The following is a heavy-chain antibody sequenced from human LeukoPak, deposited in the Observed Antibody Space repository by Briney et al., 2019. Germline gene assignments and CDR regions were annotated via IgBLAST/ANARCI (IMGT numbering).Heavy chain of an antibody. D-gene: IGHD4-23*01. CDR2: INPSGGST. J-gene: IGHJ4*02. CDR1: GYTFTSYY. V-gene: IGHV1-46*01. Sequence: ASVKVSCKASGYTFTSYYMHWVRQAPGQGLEWMGIINPSGGSTSYAQKFQGRVTTTRDMSTSTVYMELSSLRSEDTAVYYCARDVRWYWVEADYWGQGTLVTVSS. CDR3: ARDVRWYWVEADY.